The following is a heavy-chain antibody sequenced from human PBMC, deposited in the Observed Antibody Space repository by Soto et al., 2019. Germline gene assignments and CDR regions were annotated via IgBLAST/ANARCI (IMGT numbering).Heavy chain of an antibody. J-gene: IGHJ4*02. CDR1: GGSFSGYY. D-gene: IGHD5-12*01. Sequence: SETLSLTCAVYGGSFSGYYWSWIRQPPGKGLEWIGEINHSGSTNYNPFLKSRVTISVDTSKNQFSLKLSSVTAADTAVYYCARGGRGYSGYDPGPPRPGFDYWGQGTLVTVSS. V-gene: IGHV4-34*01. CDR2: INHSGST. CDR3: ARGGRGYSGYDPGPPRPGFDY.